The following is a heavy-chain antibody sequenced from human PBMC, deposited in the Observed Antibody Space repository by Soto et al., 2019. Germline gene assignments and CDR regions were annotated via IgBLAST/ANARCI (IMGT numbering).Heavy chain of an antibody. CDR1: GGSISSGGYY. Sequence: QVQLQESGPGLVKPSQTLSLTCTVSGGSISSGGYYWSWIRQHPGKGLEWIGYIYYSGSTYYNPSVKSRVTISVDTSKNQFSLKLSSVTAADTAVYYCASVYSSGYYHWFDPWGQGTLVTVSS. D-gene: IGHD3-22*01. CDR2: IYYSGST. V-gene: IGHV4-31*03. CDR3: ASVYSSGYYHWFDP. J-gene: IGHJ5*02.